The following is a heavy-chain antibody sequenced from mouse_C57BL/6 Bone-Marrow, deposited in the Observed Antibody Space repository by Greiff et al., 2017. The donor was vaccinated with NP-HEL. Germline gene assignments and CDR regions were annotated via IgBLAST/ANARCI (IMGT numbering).Heavy chain of an antibody. Sequence: QVQLQQSGTELVKPGASVKISCKASGYAFSSSWMNWVKQRPGKGLEWIGRIYPGDGDTNYNGKFKGKATLTADKSSSTAYMQLSSLTSEDSAVYFCAIYDYFDYWGQGTTLTVSS. CDR1: GYAFSSSW. D-gene: IGHD2-3*01. J-gene: IGHJ2*01. V-gene: IGHV1-82*01. CDR2: IYPGDGDT. CDR3: AIYDYFDY.